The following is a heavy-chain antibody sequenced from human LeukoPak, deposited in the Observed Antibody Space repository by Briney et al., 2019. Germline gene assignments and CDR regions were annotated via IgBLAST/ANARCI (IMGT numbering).Heavy chain of an antibody. V-gene: IGHV4-59*01. D-gene: IGHD3-10*01. CDR1: GGSISSYY. CDR2: IYYSGST. J-gene: IGHJ5*02. Sequence: SETLSLTXTVSGGSISSYYWSWIRQPPGKGLEWIGYIYYSGSTNYNPSLKSRVTISVDTSKNQFSLKLSSVTAADTAVYYCARATGSGREVFTWGQGTLVTVSS. CDR3: ARATGSGREVFT.